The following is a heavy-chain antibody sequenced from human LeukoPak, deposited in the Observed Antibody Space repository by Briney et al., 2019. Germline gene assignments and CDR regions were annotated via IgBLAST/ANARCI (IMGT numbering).Heavy chain of an antibody. V-gene: IGHV3-64*01. CDR3: ARDGGGSGYSYGYSYFDY. CDR1: GFTFSSYA. D-gene: IGHD5-18*01. Sequence: GGSLRLSCAASGFTFSSYAMHWVRQAPGKGLEYVSAISSNGGSTYYANSVKGRFTISRDNSRNTLYLQMGSLRAEDMAVYYCARDGGGSGYSYGYSYFDYWGQGTLVTVSS. J-gene: IGHJ4*02. CDR2: ISSNGGST.